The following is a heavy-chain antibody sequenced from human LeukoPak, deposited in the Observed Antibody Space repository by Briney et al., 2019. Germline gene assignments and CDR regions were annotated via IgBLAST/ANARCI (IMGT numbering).Heavy chain of an antibody. Sequence: SETLSLTCAVSGGSISSSNWWSWVRQPPGKGLEWIGEIYHSGSTNYNPSLKSRVTISVDTSKNQFSLKLSSVTAADTAVYYCARGGSSWGREEFDPWGQGTLVTVSS. D-gene: IGHD6-13*01. CDR3: ARGGSSWGREEFDP. J-gene: IGHJ5*02. CDR1: GGSISSSNW. CDR2: IYHSGST. V-gene: IGHV4-4*02.